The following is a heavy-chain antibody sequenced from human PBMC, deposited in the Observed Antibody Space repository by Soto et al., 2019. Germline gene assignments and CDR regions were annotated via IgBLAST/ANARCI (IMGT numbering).Heavy chain of an antibody. Sequence: HPGGSLRLSCAASGFTFSSYGMHWVRQAPGKGLEWVAVIWYDGSNKYYADSVKGRFTISRDNSKNTLYLQMNSLRAEDTAVYYCARDQKYSSGWMGYWGQGTLVTVSS. J-gene: IGHJ4*02. V-gene: IGHV3-33*01. CDR2: IWYDGSNK. D-gene: IGHD6-19*01. CDR3: ARDQKYSSGWMGY. CDR1: GFTFSSYG.